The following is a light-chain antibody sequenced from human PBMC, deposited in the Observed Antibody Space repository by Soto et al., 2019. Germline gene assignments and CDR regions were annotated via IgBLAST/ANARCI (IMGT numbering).Light chain of an antibody. CDR2: GAS. CDR3: QQYGSPLT. CDR1: QSVSSSY. V-gene: IGKV3-20*01. Sequence: EIVLTQSPGTLSLSPGERATLSCRAIQSVSSSYLAWYQQKLGQAPRLLIYGASSRATGIPDRFSGSGSGTDFTLTISRLEPEDFAVYYCQQYGSPLTFGGGTKVDIK. J-gene: IGKJ4*01.